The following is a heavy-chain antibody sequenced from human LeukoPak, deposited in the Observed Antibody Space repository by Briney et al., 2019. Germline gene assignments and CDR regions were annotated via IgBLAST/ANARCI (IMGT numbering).Heavy chain of an antibody. Sequence: ASVKVSCKASGYTFTSYDINWVRQATGQGLEWMGWMNPNSGNTGYAQKFQGRVTITRNTSISTAYMGLSSLRSEDTAVYYCARVGHIAARPVNYYYYYMDVWGKGTTVTVSS. D-gene: IGHD6-6*01. V-gene: IGHV1-8*03. CDR3: ARVGHIAARPVNYYYYYMDV. J-gene: IGHJ6*03. CDR1: GYTFTSYD. CDR2: MNPNSGNT.